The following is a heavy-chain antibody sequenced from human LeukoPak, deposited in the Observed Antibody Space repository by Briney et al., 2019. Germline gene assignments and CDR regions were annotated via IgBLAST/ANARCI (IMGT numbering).Heavy chain of an antibody. J-gene: IGHJ6*03. V-gene: IGHV3-21*01. CDR1: GFTFSSCS. Sequence: GGSLRLSCAASGFTFSSCSMNWFRQAPGKGLEWVSSISSSSSYIYYADSVKGRFTISRDNAKNSLYLQMNSLRAEDTAVYYCARVGDGGYNPRYYYYYYMDVWGKGTTVTVSS. CDR2: ISSSSSYI. D-gene: IGHD5-24*01. CDR3: ARVGDGGYNPRYYYYYYMDV.